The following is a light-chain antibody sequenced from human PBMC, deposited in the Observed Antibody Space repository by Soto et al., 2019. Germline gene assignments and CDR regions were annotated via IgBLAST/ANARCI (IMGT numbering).Light chain of an antibody. J-gene: IGKJ2*01. Sequence: DIQLTQSPSSVSASVGDRVTLTCRASQGISNWLACYQQKPGKAPKLLISAASTLQGVVPSRFSGSFSWTDFTPTFPSLKAQVFGTGVCQQPYFPPVTFGQGTKLEIK. CDR2: AAS. CDR3: QQPYFPPVT. CDR1: QGISNW. V-gene: IGKV1-12*01.